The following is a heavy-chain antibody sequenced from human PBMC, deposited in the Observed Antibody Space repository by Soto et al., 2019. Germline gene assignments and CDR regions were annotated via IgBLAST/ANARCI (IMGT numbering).Heavy chain of an antibody. CDR1: GFTFSSYA. CDR2: ISYDGSNK. V-gene: IGHV3-30-3*01. Sequence: QVQLVESGGGVVQPGRSLRLSCAASGFTFSSYAMHWVRQAPGKGLEWVAVISYDGSNKYYADSVKGRFTISRDNSKNTLYVQMNSLRAEDTVVYYCAREDIVVVVAATISVFDSWGQGTLVTVSS. D-gene: IGHD2-15*01. CDR3: AREDIVVVVAATISVFDS. J-gene: IGHJ5*01.